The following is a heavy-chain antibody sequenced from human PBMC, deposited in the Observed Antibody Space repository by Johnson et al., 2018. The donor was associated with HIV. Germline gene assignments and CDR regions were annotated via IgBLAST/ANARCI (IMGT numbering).Heavy chain of an antibody. J-gene: IGHJ3*02. D-gene: IGHD7-27*01. CDR3: ARDPTTQDSRLTGDFGAFDI. CDR1: GFSIDDYA. Sequence: VQLVESGGGVVQPGKSLRLSCAAFGFSIDDYAMSWVRQVPGKGLEWVSGINWNGGSTNYAASVKGRFVISRDNARNSLYLQMNGLTVEDTALYFCARDPTTQDSRLTGDFGAFDIWGQGTRVTVSS. CDR2: INWNGGST. V-gene: IGHV3-20*04.